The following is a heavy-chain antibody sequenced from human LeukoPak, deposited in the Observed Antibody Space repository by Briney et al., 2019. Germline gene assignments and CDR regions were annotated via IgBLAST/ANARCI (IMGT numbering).Heavy chain of an antibody. J-gene: IGHJ4*02. CDR1: GFTVSSNY. V-gene: IGHV3-66*01. CDR3: ARGHPLSIAVAGTFDY. CDR2: IYSGGST. D-gene: IGHD6-19*01. Sequence: PGGSLRLSCAASGFTVSSNYMSWVRQAPGKGLEWVSVIYSGGSTYYADSVKGRFTISRDNSKNTLYLQMNSLRAEDTAVYYCARGHPLSIAVAGTFDYWGQGTLVTDSS.